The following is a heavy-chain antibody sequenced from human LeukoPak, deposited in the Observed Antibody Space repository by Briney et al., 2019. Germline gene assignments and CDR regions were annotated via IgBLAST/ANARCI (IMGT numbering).Heavy chain of an antibody. CDR2: INPNSGGT. CDR1: GYTFTGYY. CDR3: ARGGLPNYYDSSGYWQLDY. D-gene: IGHD3-22*01. Sequence: ASVKVSCKASGYTFTGYYMQWVRQAPGQGLEWMGWINPNSGGTNYAQKFQGRVTMTTDTSISTAYMELSRLRSDDTAVYYCARGGLPNYYDSSGYWQLDYWGQGTLVTVSS. V-gene: IGHV1-2*02. J-gene: IGHJ4*02.